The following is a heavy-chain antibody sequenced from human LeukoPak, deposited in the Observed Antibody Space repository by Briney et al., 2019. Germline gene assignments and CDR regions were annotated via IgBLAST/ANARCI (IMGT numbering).Heavy chain of an antibody. J-gene: IGHJ6*03. CDR1: GGSISSYY. CDR2: IYTSGST. CDR3: ASLFPSGLYCSSTSCALMDV. D-gene: IGHD2-2*01. Sequence: KTSETLSLTCTVSGGSISSYYWSWIRQPAGKGLEWIGRIYTSGSTNYNPSLKSRVTMSVDTSKNQFSLKLRSVTAADTAVYYCASLFPSGLYCSSTSCALMDVWGKGPTVTVSS. V-gene: IGHV4-4*07.